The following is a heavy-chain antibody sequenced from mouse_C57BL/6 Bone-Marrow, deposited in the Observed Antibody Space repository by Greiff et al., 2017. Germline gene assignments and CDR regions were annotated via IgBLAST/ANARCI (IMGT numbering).Heavy chain of an antibody. V-gene: IGHV1-50*01. CDR1: GYTFTSYW. Sequence: QQSCKASGYTFTSYWMQWVKQRPGQGLEWIGEIDPSDSYTNYNQKFKGKATLTVDTSSSTAYMQLSSLTSEDSAVYYCARSWVPYYFDYWGQGTTLTVSS. CDR2: IDPSDSYT. CDR3: ARSWVPYYFDY. D-gene: IGHD4-1*01. J-gene: IGHJ2*01.